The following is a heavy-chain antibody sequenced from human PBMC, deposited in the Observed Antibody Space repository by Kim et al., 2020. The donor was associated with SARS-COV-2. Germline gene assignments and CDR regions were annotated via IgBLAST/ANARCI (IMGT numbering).Heavy chain of an antibody. D-gene: IGHD6-6*01. J-gene: IGHJ6*01. CDR3: ARARQNGNVGYYAMDG. CDR1: GDTFSNYA. CDR2: INPRYGKS. Sequence: SVKVSCKASGDTFSNYAIRWVRQAPGQGLEWMGWINPRYGKSNCAQKFQGRVTITRDESTGTAYMELSSLRSEDTAVYYCARARQNGNVGYYAMDGGGRG. V-gene: IGHV1-69*05.